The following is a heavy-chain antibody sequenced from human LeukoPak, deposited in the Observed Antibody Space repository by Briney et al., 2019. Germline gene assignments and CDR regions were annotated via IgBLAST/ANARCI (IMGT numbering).Heavy chain of an antibody. Sequence: GGSLRLSCAASWFTVSSNYMSWVRQAPWKGLEWVSVIYSGGSTYYADSVKGRFTISRDNSKNTLYLQMNSLRAEDTAVYYCARDVVGAGLFDYWGQGTLVTVSS. D-gene: IGHD2-15*01. CDR3: ARDVVGAGLFDY. V-gene: IGHV3-53*01. CDR2: IYSGGST. CDR1: WFTVSSNY. J-gene: IGHJ4*02.